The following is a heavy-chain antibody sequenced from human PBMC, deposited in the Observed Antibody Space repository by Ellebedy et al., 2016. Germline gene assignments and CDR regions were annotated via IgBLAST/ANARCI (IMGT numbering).Heavy chain of an antibody. J-gene: IGHJ4*02. CDR2: IFYSGST. CDR1: SGSIRPYY. D-gene: IGHD1-26*01. Sequence: SETLSLTXTVSSGSIRPYYWSWIRQPPGKGLEWIGDIFYSGSTSYNPSLQSRVTISVDTSKSHFSLKLSSVTPADTAVYYCASIVGARPPGTWGQGTLVTVSS. CDR3: ASIVGARPPGT. V-gene: IGHV4-59*01.